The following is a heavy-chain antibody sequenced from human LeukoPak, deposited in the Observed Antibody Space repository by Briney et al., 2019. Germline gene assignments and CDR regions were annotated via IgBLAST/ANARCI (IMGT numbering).Heavy chain of an antibody. V-gene: IGHV3-30-3*01. CDR2: VSYDGNNK. CDR3: AGASGWYRSFHQGY. J-gene: IGHJ4*02. CDR1: GFTFSSYA. Sequence: GRSLRLSCAASGFTFSSYAMHWVRQAPGKGLEWVAVVSYDGNNKHCADSVKGRFTISRDNSKNTLFLQMDSLRSEDTAVYYCAGASGWYRSFHQGYWGQGTLVTVSS. D-gene: IGHD6-19*01.